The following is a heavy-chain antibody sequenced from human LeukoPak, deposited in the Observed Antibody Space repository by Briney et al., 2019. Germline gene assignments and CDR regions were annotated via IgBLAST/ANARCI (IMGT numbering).Heavy chain of an antibody. V-gene: IGHV1-18*01. CDR1: GYTFTSYG. J-gene: IGHJ4*02. Sequence: ASVKVSCRASGYTFTSYGISWVRQAPGQGLEWMGWISAYNGNTDYAQKLQGRVTMTTDTSTSTAYMELRSLRSDDTAVYYCARRGLGSGWRKVDYWGQGTLVTVSS. CDR2: ISAYNGNT. D-gene: IGHD6-19*01. CDR3: ARRGLGSGWRKVDY.